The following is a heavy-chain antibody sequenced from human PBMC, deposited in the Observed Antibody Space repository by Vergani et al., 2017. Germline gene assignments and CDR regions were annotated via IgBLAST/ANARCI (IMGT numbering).Heavy chain of an antibody. CDR3: ARNNPQENYDFWSGYEGNHYYYYMDV. D-gene: IGHD3-3*01. CDR1: GFTFSSYS. V-gene: IGHV3-48*04. CDR2: ISSSSSTI. J-gene: IGHJ6*03. Sequence: EVQLVESGGGLVQPGGSLRLSCAASGFTFSSYSMNWVRQAPGKGLEWVSYISSSSSTIYYADSVKGRFTISRDNAKNSLYLQMNSLRAEDTAVYYCARNNPQENYDFWSGYEGNHYYYYMDVWGKGTTVTVSS.